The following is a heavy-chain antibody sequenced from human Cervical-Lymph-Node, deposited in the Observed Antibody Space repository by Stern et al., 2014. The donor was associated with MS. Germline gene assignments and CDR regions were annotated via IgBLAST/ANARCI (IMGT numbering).Heavy chain of an antibody. V-gene: IGHV4-61*02. CDR2: TYTSGST. CDR3: ARGYSSGWDYFDY. CDR1: GGSISSGSHY. J-gene: IGHJ4*02. Sequence: QLQLQESGPGLVKPSQTLSLTCTVSGGSISSGSHYWSWIRQPAGKGLEXIGRTYTSGSTNYNPSLKSRVTISVDTSKNQFSLRVSSVTAADTAVYYCARGYSSGWDYFDYWGQGTLVTVSS. D-gene: IGHD6-19*01.